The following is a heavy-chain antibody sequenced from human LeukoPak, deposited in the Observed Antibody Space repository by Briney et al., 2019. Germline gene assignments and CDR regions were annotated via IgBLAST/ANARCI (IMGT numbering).Heavy chain of an antibody. V-gene: IGHV1-69*04. J-gene: IGHJ6*02. Sequence: GASVTVSCKASGGTFSSYAISWVRQAPGQGLEWMGRIIPILGIANYAQKFQGRVTITADKSTSTAYMELSSLRSEDTAVYYCARSTWIQLQYYGMDVWGQGTTVTVSS. CDR3: ARSTWIQLQYYGMDV. CDR2: IIPILGIA. CDR1: GGTFSSYA. D-gene: IGHD5-18*01.